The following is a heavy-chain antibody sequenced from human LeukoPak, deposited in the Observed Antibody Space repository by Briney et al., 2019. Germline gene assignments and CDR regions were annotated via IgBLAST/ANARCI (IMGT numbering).Heavy chain of an antibody. J-gene: IGHJ3*02. V-gene: IGHV1-69*13. CDR2: IIPIFGTA. D-gene: IGHD1-26*01. Sequence: SVKVSCKASGGTFSSYAISWVRQAPGQGLEWMGGIIPIFGTANYAQKFQGRVTITADESTSTAYMELSSLRSEDTAVYYCARLVVGATSLDAFDIWGQGTMVTASS. CDR3: ARLVVGATSLDAFDI. CDR1: GGTFSSYA.